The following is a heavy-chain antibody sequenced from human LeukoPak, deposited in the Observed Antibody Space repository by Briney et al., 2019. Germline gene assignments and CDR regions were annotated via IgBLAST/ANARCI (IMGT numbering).Heavy chain of an antibody. CDR3: ARHNLYYYGSGSYYDTYSLDY. Sequence: SETLSLTCTVSGGSISSYYWSWIRQPPGKGLGWIGYIYYSGSTNYNPSLKSRVTISVDTSKNQFSLKLSSVTAADTAVYYCARHNLYYYGSGSYYDTYSLDYWGQGTLVTVSS. CDR1: GGSISSYY. D-gene: IGHD3-10*01. CDR2: IYYSGST. J-gene: IGHJ4*02. V-gene: IGHV4-59*08.